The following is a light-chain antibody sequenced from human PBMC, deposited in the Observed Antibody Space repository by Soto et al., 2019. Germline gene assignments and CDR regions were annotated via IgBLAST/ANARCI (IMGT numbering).Light chain of an antibody. Sequence: DVQMTQSPSSLSASVGDRATITCRASHDISNYVAWLQQKPGKAPKLLIYAASTLQPGVPSRFSGGGSGVYFTLTVSSLQPEDVATYYCQKHNTVHLNYGPGSKVDTK. CDR3: QKHNTVHLN. V-gene: IGKV1-27*01. CDR2: AAS. J-gene: IGKJ3*01. CDR1: HDISNY.